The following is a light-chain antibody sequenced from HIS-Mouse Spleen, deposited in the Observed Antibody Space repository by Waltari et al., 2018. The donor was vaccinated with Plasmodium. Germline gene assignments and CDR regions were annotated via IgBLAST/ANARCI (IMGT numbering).Light chain of an antibody. J-gene: IGLJ3*02. V-gene: IGLV3-10*01. Sequence: SYELTQPPSVSVSPGQTARITCSGDALPKTYAYWYQQKSGQAPVLVIYEDSKRPSGIPDRFCGSSSGTMATLTISGAQVEDEADYYCYSTDSSGKHRVFGGGTKLTVL. CDR2: EDS. CDR1: ALPKTY. CDR3: YSTDSSGKHRV.